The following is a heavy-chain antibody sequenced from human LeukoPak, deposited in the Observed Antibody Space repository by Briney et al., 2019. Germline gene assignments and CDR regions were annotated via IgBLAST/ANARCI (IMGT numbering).Heavy chain of an antibody. Sequence: TSETLSLTCTVSGGSISSGDYYWSWIRQPAGKGLEWIGRIYTSGSTNYNPSLKSRVTISVDTSKNQFSLKLSSVTAADTAVYYCAREVFKYYDSSGYSNPYFDYWGQGTLVTVSS. CDR2: IYTSGST. CDR3: AREVFKYYDSSGYSNPYFDY. D-gene: IGHD3-22*01. CDR1: GGSISSGDYY. J-gene: IGHJ4*02. V-gene: IGHV4-61*02.